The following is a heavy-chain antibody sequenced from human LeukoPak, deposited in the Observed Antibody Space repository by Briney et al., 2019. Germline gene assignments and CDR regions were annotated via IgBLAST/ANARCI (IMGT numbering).Heavy chain of an antibody. CDR1: GYTFTGYY. CDR2: INPNSGGT. D-gene: IGHD3-16*01. Sequence: GASVKVSCKASGYTFTGYYMHWVRQAPGQGLEWMGRINPNSGGTNYAQKFQGRVTMTRDTSISTAYMELSRLRSDDTAVYYCARELARAYDYVWGSYNYWGQGTLVTVSS. V-gene: IGHV1-2*06. J-gene: IGHJ4*02. CDR3: ARELARAYDYVWGSYNY.